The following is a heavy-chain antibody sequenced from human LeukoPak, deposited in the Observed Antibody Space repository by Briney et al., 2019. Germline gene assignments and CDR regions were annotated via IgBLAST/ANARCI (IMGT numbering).Heavy chain of an antibody. CDR2: ISSGSSAI. V-gene: IGHV3-21*01. CDR1: GFTFTTYS. J-gene: IGHJ4*02. CDR3: ARGHSGWYDY. D-gene: IGHD6-19*01. Sequence: GGSLRLSCEASGFTFTTYSMTWVRQAPGKGLEWVSIISSGSSAIFSADALKGRFTISRDDAKNLLYLDMNSLSAEDTAVYYCARGHSGWYDYWGQGTLVTVSS.